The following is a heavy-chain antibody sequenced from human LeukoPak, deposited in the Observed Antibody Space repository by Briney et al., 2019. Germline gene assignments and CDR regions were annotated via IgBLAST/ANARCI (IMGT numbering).Heavy chain of an antibody. CDR2: INHSGST. V-gene: IGHV4-34*01. CDR3: ARRDILTGYYEAVNWFDP. CDR1: GGSFSGYY. J-gene: IGHJ5*02. D-gene: IGHD3-9*01. Sequence: SETLSLTCAVYGGSFSGYYWSWIRQPPGEGLEWIGEINHSGSTNYNPSLKSRVTISVDTSKNQFSLKLSSVTAADTAVYYCARRDILTGYYEAVNWFDPWGQGTLVTVSS.